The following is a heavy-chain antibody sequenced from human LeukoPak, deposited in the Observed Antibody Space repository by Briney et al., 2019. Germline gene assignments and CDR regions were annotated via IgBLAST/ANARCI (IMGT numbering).Heavy chain of an antibody. CDR3: ARSQRAVAGTLDY. Sequence: GGSLRLSCAASGFSFSSYRMNWVRQAPGKGLEWVSYISSSSTTYYADSVKGRFTISRDNAKNSLYLQMNSLRAEDTAVYYCARSQRAVAGTLDYWGQGTLVTVSS. V-gene: IGHV3-48*01. D-gene: IGHD6-19*01. CDR1: GFSFSSYR. CDR2: ISSSSTT. J-gene: IGHJ4*02.